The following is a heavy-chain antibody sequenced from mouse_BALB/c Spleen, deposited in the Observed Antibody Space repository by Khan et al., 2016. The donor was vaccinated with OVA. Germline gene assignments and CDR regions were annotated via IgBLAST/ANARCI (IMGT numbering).Heavy chain of an antibody. J-gene: IGHJ2*01. V-gene: IGHV3-2*02. D-gene: IGHD1-1*01. CDR1: GYSITSGYA. CDR2: ISYSGVT. Sequence: EVELVESGPGLVKPSQSLSLTCTVTGYSITSGYAWNWIRQFPGNKLEWMGYISYSGVTSYNPSFKSRISITRDTSKNPSFLQLNSLTTEDTATYYCARGNYYGYYFDYWGQGTTLTVSS. CDR3: ARGNYYGYYFDY.